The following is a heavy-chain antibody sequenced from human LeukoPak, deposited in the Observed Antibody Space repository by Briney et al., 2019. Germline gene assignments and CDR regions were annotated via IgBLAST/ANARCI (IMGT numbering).Heavy chain of an antibody. J-gene: IGHJ4*02. CDR1: GFTFSKYY. CDR3: LRVPY. V-gene: IGHV3-74*01. CDR2: ISSDGSNT. Sequence: PGGSLRLSCAVSGFTFSKYYMHWVRHAPGKGLVWVSRISSDGSNTNYADSVKGRFTISRDNAKNTLYLQMSSLRGEDTAVYYCLRVPYWGQGALVTVSS.